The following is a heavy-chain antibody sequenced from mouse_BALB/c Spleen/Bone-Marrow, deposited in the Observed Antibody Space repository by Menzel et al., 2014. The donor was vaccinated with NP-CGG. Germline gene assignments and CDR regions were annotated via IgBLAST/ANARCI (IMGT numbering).Heavy chain of an antibody. Sequence: EVQVVESGGGLVQPGGSLNLSCATSGFTFRDYYMYWVRQTPEKRLEWVAYISNGGGSTYYPDTVKGRFTISRDNAKNTLYLQMSRLKSEDTAMYYCARQGAMDYWGQGTSVTVSS. CDR1: GFTFRDYY. CDR2: ISNGGGST. CDR3: ARQGAMDY. J-gene: IGHJ4*01. V-gene: IGHV5-12*02.